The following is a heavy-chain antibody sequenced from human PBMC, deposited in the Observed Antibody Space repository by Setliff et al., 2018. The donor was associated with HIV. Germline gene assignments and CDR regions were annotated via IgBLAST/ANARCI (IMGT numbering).Heavy chain of an antibody. J-gene: IGHJ4*02. D-gene: IGHD3-22*01. V-gene: IGHV3-23*01. CDR3: AKELAASGLGYFDS. CDR2: ILSTGERT. CDR1: GFTFSNYA. Sequence: HPGGSLRLSCAASGFTFSNYAMSWVRQAPGEGLEWVSAILSTGERTFYADSVKGRFTISRDNSKNTVYLQMNSLRAKDTAEYYCAKELAASGLGYFDSWGRGILVTVSS.